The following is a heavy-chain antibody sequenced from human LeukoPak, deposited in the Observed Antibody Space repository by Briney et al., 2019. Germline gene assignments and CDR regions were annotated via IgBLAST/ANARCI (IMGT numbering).Heavy chain of an antibody. V-gene: IGHV4-59*01. Sequence: SETLSLTCTVSGGSISSYYWSWIRQPPGKGLEWIGYTYYSGSTNYNPSLKSRVTISVDTSKNQFSLKLSSVTAADTAVYYCARSIAVVTLYYFDYWGQGTLVTVSS. D-gene: IGHD3-22*01. CDR1: GGSISSYY. CDR2: TYYSGST. CDR3: ARSIAVVTLYYFDY. J-gene: IGHJ4*02.